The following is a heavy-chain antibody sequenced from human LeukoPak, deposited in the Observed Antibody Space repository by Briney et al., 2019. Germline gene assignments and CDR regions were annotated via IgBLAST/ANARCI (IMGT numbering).Heavy chain of an antibody. CDR2: INPNSGGT. CDR1: GYTFTGYY. Sequence: ASVKVSCKASGYTFTGYYMHWVRQAPGQGLEWMGWINPNSGGTNYAQKFQGRVTMTRDTSISTAYMELSRLRSDDTAVYYCARGFIVVVPAAIQSYYMDVWGKGPRSPSP. J-gene: IGHJ6*03. V-gene: IGHV1-2*02. CDR3: ARGFIVVVPAAIQSYYMDV. D-gene: IGHD2-2*02.